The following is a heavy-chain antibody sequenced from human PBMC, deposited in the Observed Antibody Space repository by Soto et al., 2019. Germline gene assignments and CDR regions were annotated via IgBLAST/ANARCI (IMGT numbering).Heavy chain of an antibody. Sequence: EEQLVESGGGLVQPGGSLRLSCVASGFTFSTYAMQWVRQGAGKGLEWVSAIGAAFDTYYLDSVKGRFTISRDNAKNSLYLQMNSLRADDTAVYYCARKLPTYGMDVWGQGTTVTVSS. V-gene: IGHV3-13*01. D-gene: IGHD2-21*01. J-gene: IGHJ6*02. CDR3: ARKLPTYGMDV. CDR2: IGAAFDT. CDR1: GFTFSTYA.